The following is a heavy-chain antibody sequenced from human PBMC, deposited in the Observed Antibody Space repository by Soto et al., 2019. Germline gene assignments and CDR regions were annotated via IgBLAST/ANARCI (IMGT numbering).Heavy chain of an antibody. CDR3: AKDLYGSETYTYYCGMDV. CDR1: GVTFSRFG. V-gene: IGHV3-30*18. CDR2: ISYDGSNR. Sequence: GGSLRLSCAASGVTFSRFGMHWLRQAPGKGLEWVAVISYDGSNRFYADSVKGRFTISRDNSKNPLYLQMNSLRPEDTAVYYCAKDLYGSETYTYYCGMDVWGQGTTVTVSS. D-gene: IGHD3-10*01. J-gene: IGHJ6*02.